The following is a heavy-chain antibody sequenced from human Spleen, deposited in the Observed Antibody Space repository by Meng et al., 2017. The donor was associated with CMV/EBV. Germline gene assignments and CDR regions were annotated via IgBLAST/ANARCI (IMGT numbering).Heavy chain of an antibody. CDR1: GFSVNSHY. D-gene: IGHD5-24*01. CDR2: IYSDGST. CDR3: ARGGNNYFDGMDV. Sequence: GGSLRLSCAASGFSVNSHYMSWVRQGPGKLLEWLSIIYSDGSTFYADSVRGRFTISRDNSKNTVFLQMNQLSAEDTAIYYCARGGNNYFDGMDVWGQGTTVTVSS. V-gene: IGHV3-53*01. J-gene: IGHJ6*02.